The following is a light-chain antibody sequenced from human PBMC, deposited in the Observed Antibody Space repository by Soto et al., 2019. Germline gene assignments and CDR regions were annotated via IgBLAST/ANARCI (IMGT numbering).Light chain of an antibody. J-gene: IGLJ3*02. CDR2: GDR. CDR3: QSYDSSLSGMV. CDR1: SSNIGAGYE. V-gene: IGLV1-40*01. Sequence: QSVLTQPPSVSGAPGQRVTSSCTGSSSNIGAGYEVHWYQQLPGTAPKLLIYGDRYRPSGVPARFSGSKSGTSVSLAITGLQAEDEADYHCQSYDSSLSGMVFGGGTKVTVL.